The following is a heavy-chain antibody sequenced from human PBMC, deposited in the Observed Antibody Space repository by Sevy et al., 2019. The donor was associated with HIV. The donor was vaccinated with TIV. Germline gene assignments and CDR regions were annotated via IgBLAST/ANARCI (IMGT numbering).Heavy chain of an antibody. CDR3: AKGTVAATPHFLDY. J-gene: IGHJ4*02. D-gene: IGHD2-15*01. CDR2: ISGSGGST. CDR1: GFTFSSYA. V-gene: IGHV3-23*01. Sequence: GGSLRLSCAASGFTFSSYAMSWVRQAPGKGLEWVSAISGSGGSTYYADSVKGRFTISRDNSKNTLYLQMNSLRADDTAVYYCAKGTVAATPHFLDYWGQGTLVTVSS.